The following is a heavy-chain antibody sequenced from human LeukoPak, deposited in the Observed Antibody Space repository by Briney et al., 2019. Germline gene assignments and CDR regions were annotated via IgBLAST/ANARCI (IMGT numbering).Heavy chain of an antibody. CDR1: GFTVSSNY. V-gene: IGHV3-21*01. Sequence: GGSLRLSCAASGFTVSSNYMNWVRQAPGKGLEWVSSISSSSSYIYYADSVKGRFTISRDNAKNSLYLQMNSLRAEDTAVYYCARNPYCSGGSCYRHWYFDLWGRGTLVTVSS. CDR3: ARNPYCSGGSCYRHWYFDL. D-gene: IGHD2-15*01. CDR2: ISSSSSYI. J-gene: IGHJ2*01.